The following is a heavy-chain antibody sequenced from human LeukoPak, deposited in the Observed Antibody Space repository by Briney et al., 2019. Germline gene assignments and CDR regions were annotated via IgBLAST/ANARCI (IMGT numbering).Heavy chain of an antibody. V-gene: IGHV1-46*01. CDR2: INPTDDST. CDR1: GYTFTSYY. Sequence: AASVKVSCKASGYTFTSYYIHWVRQAPGQGLEWMGIINPTDDSTTYAQKFQGRVTMTRDMSTSTVYMELSSLRSEDTAMYFCAREGYSDSGTYYFSQNYYFYYMDVWGKGTTVSVS. D-gene: IGHD3-22*01. CDR3: AREGYSDSGTYYFSQNYYFYYMDV. J-gene: IGHJ6*03.